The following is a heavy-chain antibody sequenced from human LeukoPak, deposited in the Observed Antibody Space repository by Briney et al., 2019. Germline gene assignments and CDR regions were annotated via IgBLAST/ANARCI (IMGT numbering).Heavy chain of an antibody. CDR3: ARDGGGWEVAGDAFDI. J-gene: IGHJ3*02. CDR2: INPNSGGT. CDR1: RYTFTDYY. Sequence: ASVEVSCKASRYTFTDYYIHWVRQAPGQGLEWMGWINPNSGGTDYAQKFQGRVTMTRDTSISTAYMELSRLTSDDTAVYYCARDGGGWEVAGDAFDIWGPGTMVTVSS. D-gene: IGHD1-26*01. V-gene: IGHV1-2*02.